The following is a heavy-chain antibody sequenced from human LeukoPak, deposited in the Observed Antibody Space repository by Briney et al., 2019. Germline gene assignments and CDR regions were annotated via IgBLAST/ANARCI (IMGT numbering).Heavy chain of an antibody. CDR1: GGSISSSSYY. CDR3: ARHGRLIVGVPAAMYYFDY. V-gene: IGHV4-39*01. Sequence: SETLSLTCTVSGGSISSSSYYWGWIRQPRGKGLEWIGSIDYSGGTYYNPSLKSRVTISVDTSKNQLDLNLSSVTAADTAVCYCARHGRLIVGVPAAMYYFDYWGQGTLVTVSS. J-gene: IGHJ4*02. CDR2: IDYSGGT. D-gene: IGHD2-2*01.